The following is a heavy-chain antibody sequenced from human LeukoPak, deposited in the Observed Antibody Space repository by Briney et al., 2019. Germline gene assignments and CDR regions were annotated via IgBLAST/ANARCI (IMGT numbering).Heavy chain of an antibody. J-gene: IGHJ3*02. CDR2: INPSGGST. D-gene: IGHD6-19*01. V-gene: IGHV1-46*01. Sequence: GSSVKVSCKASGCTFTSCYMNWVPQAPGQGLEWMGIINPSGGSTSYAQKFQGRVTMTRDTSTSTVYMELSSLRSEDTAVYYCARAFTVAGNSDAFDIWGQGTMVTVSS. CDR1: GCTFTSCY. CDR3: ARAFTVAGNSDAFDI.